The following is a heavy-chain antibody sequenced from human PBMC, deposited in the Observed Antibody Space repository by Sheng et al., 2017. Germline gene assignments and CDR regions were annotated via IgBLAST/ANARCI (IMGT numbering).Heavy chain of an antibody. J-gene: IGHJ3*02. Sequence: QVQLVQSGAEVKKPGSSVKVSCKASGGTFSSYTISWVRQAPGQGLEWMGRIIPILGIANYAQKFQGRVTITADKSTSTAYMELSSLRSEDTAVYYCATVSGSYLHDAFDIWGQGTMVTSLQ. CDR2: IIPILGIA. CDR3: ATVSGSYLHDAFDI. D-gene: IGHD1-26*01. CDR1: GGTFSSYT. V-gene: IGHV1-69*02.